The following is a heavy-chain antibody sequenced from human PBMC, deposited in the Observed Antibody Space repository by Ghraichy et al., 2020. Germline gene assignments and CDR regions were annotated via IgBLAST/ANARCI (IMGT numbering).Heavy chain of an antibody. D-gene: IGHD3-10*01. CDR2: IYPGDSDT. V-gene: IGHV5-51*01. CDR3: ARQGTRFGELLDC. Sequence: GESLNISCKGSGYSFTSYWIGWVRQMPGKGLEWMGIIYPGDSDTRYSPSFQGQVTISADKSISIAYLQWSSLKASDTAMYYCARQGTRFGELLDCWGQGTLVTVSS. J-gene: IGHJ4*02. CDR1: GYSFTSYW.